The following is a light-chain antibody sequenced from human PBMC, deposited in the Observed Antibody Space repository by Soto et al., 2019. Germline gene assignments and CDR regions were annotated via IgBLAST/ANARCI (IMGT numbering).Light chain of an antibody. CDR3: SSYTSSRTLV. V-gene: IGLV2-14*01. Sequence: QSALTQPASVSGSPGQSITISCTGTSSDVGAYNYVSWYQQHPGKAPKLMIYEVSNRPSGVSQRFSGSKSDNTASLTISGLQTDDEADYYCSSYTSSRTLVFGTGTKVTVL. CDR2: EVS. J-gene: IGLJ1*01. CDR1: SSDVGAYNY.